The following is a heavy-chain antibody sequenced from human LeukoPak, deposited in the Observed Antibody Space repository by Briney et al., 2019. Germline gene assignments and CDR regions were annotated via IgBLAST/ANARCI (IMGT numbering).Heavy chain of an antibody. CDR1: GYTFTSYD. CDR2: MNPNSGNT. V-gene: IGHV1-8*01. D-gene: IGHD3-22*01. CDR3: ARVASSSYIVDY. Sequence: CKASGYTFTSYDIHWVRQATGQGLEWMGWMNPNSGNTGYVQKFQGRVTMTMKTSISTAYMELSSLKSEDTAVYYCARVASSSYIVDYWGQGTLVTVSS. J-gene: IGHJ4*02.